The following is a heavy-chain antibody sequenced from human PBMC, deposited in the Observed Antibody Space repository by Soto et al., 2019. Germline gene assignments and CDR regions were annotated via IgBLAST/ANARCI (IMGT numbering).Heavy chain of an antibody. V-gene: IGHV3-30*11. CDR1: GFIFSSYA. CDR2: ITYDGRKK. CDR3: ATGAPDGDFFDD. Sequence: QVQLVESGGGVVQPGMSLRLSCAASGFIFSSYAVYWVRQAPGKGLEWVAVITYDGRKKYYADSVKGRFTISRDNSKNTLYLQMSALGADDTAVYLCATGAPDGDFFDDWGQGTLVTVSS. J-gene: IGHJ4*02. D-gene: IGHD1-26*01.